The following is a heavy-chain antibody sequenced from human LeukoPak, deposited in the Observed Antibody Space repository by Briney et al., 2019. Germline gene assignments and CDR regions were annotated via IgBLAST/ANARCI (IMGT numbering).Heavy chain of an antibody. CDR3: ARLRRYSSIYEPLGY. J-gene: IGHJ4*02. CDR2: INPNSGGT. V-gene: IGHV1-2*02. D-gene: IGHD6-13*01. Sequence: GASVTVSFMASGYTFTDYYMHWVRQAPGQGLEWMGWINPNSGGTNYAQKFQGRVTMTRDTSISTAYMELSRLRSDDTAVYYCARLRRYSSIYEPLGYWCQGTLVTVSA. CDR1: GYTFTDYY.